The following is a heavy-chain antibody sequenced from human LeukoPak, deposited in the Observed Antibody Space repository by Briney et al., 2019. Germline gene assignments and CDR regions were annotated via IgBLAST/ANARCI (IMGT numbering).Heavy chain of an antibody. V-gene: IGHV1-46*01. CDR1: GYTFTSYY. Sequence: ASVKVSCKASGYTFTSYYMHWVRQAPGQGLEWMGIINPSGGSTTYAQNFQGRVTMTRDTSTSTVYVELSSLRSEDTAVYYCARGEDTYGSGSPTNYYYSYMDVWGKGTTVTVSS. CDR3: ARGEDTYGSGSPTNYYYSYMDV. J-gene: IGHJ6*03. CDR2: INPSGGST. D-gene: IGHD3-10*01.